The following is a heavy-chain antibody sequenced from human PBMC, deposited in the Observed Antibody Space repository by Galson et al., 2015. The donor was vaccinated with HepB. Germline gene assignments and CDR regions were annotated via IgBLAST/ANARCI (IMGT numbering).Heavy chain of an antibody. CDR2: INPNSGGT. Sequence: SVKVSCKASGYTFTGYYMDWVRQAPGQGLEWMGRINPNSGGTNYAQKFQGRVTMTRDTSINTAYMELCRLRSDDTAVYYCAREIAAAPDAFDIWGQGTMVTVSS. D-gene: IGHD6-13*01. J-gene: IGHJ3*02. CDR1: GYTFTGYY. CDR3: AREIAAAPDAFDI. V-gene: IGHV1-2*06.